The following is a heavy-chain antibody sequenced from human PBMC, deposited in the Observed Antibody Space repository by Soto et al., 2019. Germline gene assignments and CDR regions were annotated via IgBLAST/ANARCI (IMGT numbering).Heavy chain of an antibody. Sequence: SETLSLTCTVSGGSISSSSYYWGWIRQPPGKGLEWIGSIYYSGSTYYNPSLKSRVTISVDTSKNQFSLRLSSVTAADTAVYYCAGSEYSRSSGYFDYWGQGTLVTVYS. J-gene: IGHJ4*02. D-gene: IGHD6-6*01. CDR2: IYYSGST. CDR1: GGSISSSSYY. V-gene: IGHV4-39*01. CDR3: AGSEYSRSSGYFDY.